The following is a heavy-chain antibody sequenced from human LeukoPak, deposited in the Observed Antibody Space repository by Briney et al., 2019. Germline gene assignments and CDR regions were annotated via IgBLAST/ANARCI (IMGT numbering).Heavy chain of an antibody. CDR1: GFTFSSYA. D-gene: IGHD6-13*01. J-gene: IGHJ6*02. CDR3: AKDRNDSSSPSYGMDV. Sequence: PGGSLRLFCAASGFTFSSYAMSWVRQAPGKGLEWVSTISGSGGSTYYADSVKGRFTISRDNSKKLLYLQMNSLRAEDTAVYYCAKDRNDSSSPSYGMDVWGQGTTVTVSS. CDR2: ISGSGGST. V-gene: IGHV3-23*01.